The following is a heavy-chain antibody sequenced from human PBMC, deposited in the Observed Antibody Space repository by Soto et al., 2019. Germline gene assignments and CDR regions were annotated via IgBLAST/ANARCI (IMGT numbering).Heavy chain of an antibody. D-gene: IGHD3-10*01. J-gene: IGHJ5*02. Sequence: PSETLSLTCSVSGDYIHVGGYYWTWIRQRPGKGLEWMGYIYYTGKTYYNPSLESRLTMSVDTSNNHFSLKMTSLTAADTALYFCTRAERFPRSWFDPWGQGTQVTVSS. CDR3: TRAERFPRSWFDP. CDR1: GDYIHVGGYY. CDR2: IYYTGKT. V-gene: IGHV4-31*03.